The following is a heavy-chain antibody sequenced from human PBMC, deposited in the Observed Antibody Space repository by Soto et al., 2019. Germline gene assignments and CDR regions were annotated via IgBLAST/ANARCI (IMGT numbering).Heavy chain of an antibody. D-gene: IGHD2-15*01. V-gene: IGHV3-30*18. CDR3: ANLGYCSGGSCYSFPYYYYGMDV. CDR1: GFTFSSYG. Sequence: GGSLRLSCAASGFTFSSYGMHWVRQAPGKGLEWVAVISYDGSNKYYADSVKGRFTISRDNSKNTLYLQMNSLRAEDTAVYYCANLGYCSGGSCYSFPYYYYGMDVWGQGTTVTVSS. CDR2: ISYDGSNK. J-gene: IGHJ6*02.